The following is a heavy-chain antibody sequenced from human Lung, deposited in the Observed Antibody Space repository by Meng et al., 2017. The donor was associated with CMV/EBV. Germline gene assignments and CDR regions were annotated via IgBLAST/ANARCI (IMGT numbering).Heavy chain of an antibody. D-gene: IGHD2-2*01. V-gene: IGHV4-34*01. CDR1: GGTFSDYY. Sequence: YGGTFSDYYCSWIRQPPGEGLEWIGEINHDGSTNYNPSLKSRVTISVDTSKNQFSLKLTSVTAADTAVYYCARGGGYCGSTSCYDDFWGQGTLVTVSS. CDR2: INHDGST. CDR3: ARGGGYCGSTSCYDDF. J-gene: IGHJ4*02.